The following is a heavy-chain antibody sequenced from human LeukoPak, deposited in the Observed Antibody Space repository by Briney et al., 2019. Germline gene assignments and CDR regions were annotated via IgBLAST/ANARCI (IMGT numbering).Heavy chain of an antibody. Sequence: ASVKVSCKASGYTFTSYGISWVRQAPGQGLEWMGWISAYNGNTNYAQKLQGRVTMTTDTSTSTAYMELRSLRSDDTAVYYCARDFGGIVVVPAAITDYYYYYYMDVWGKGTTVTVSS. D-gene: IGHD2-2*01. CDR2: ISAYNGNT. CDR1: GYTFTSYG. V-gene: IGHV1-18*01. J-gene: IGHJ6*03. CDR3: ARDFGGIVVVPAAITDYYYYYYMDV.